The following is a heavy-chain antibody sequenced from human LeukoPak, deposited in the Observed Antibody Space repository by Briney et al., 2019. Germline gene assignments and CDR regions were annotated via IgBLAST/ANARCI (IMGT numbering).Heavy chain of an antibody. Sequence: PGGSLRLSCAASGFTFSSYWMSWVRQAPGKGLEWVANIKQDGSEKYYVDSVKGRFTISRDNAKNSLYLQMNSLRAEDTAVYYCARASLRYFDWLLSHDAFDIWGQGTMVTVSS. V-gene: IGHV3-7*01. CDR3: ARASLRYFDWLLSHDAFDI. CDR2: IKQDGSEK. CDR1: GFTFSSYW. D-gene: IGHD3-9*01. J-gene: IGHJ3*02.